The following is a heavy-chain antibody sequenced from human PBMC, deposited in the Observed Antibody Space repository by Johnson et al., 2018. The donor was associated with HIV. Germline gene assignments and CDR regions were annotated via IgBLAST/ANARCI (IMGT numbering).Heavy chain of an antibody. CDR3: AKGGSYYVNAFDI. D-gene: IGHD1-26*01. CDR1: GFTVSNNY. V-gene: IGHV3-23*04. J-gene: IGHJ3*02. Sequence: VKLVESGGGLVQPGGSLTLSCAASGFTVSNNYMTWVRQVPGKGLEWVSAISSSGRGTYYADSVKGRFTISRDNSKNILYLQMNIVRAEDTAVYYCAKGGSYYVNAFDIWGQGTMVTVSS. CDR2: ISSSGRGT.